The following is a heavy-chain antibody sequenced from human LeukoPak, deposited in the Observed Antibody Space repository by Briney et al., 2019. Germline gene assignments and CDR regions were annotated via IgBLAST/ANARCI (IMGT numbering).Heavy chain of an antibody. CDR2: IKQDGSEK. D-gene: IGHD6-19*01. CDR3: AGGSGWLIDY. Sequence: GGSLRLSCAGSGFTFSSYWMNWVRQAPGKGLEWVANIKQDGSEKYYMDSVKGRFTISRDNAKNSLYLQMNSLRADDTAVYFCAGGSGWLIDYWGQGTLVTVSS. J-gene: IGHJ4*02. CDR1: GFTFSSYW. V-gene: IGHV3-7*04.